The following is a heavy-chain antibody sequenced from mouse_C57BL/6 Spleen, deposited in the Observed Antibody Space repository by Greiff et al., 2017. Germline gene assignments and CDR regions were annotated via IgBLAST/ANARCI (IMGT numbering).Heavy chain of an antibody. Sequence: QVQLKQPGAELVRPGSSVKLSCKASGYTFTSYWMHWVKQRPIQGLEWIGNIDPSDSETHYNQKFKDKATLTVDKSSSTAYMQLSSLTSEDSAVYYCARGDSSGGGSFDYWGQGTTLTVSS. CDR1: GYTFTSYW. V-gene: IGHV1-52*01. CDR2: IDPSDSET. CDR3: ARGDSSGGGSFDY. D-gene: IGHD3-2*02. J-gene: IGHJ2*01.